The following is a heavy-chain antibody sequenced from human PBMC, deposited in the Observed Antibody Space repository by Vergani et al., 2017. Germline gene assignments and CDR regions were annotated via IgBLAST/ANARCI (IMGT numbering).Heavy chain of an antibody. V-gene: IGHV3-33*01. CDR1: GFTFNQYD. D-gene: IGHD1-14*01. CDR2: TWYDGNNK. CDR3: ARDLRLLYNRFDP. J-gene: IGHJ5*02. Sequence: QVQLVESGGGVVQPGRSLRLSCAASGFTFNQYDMHWVRQAPGKGLEWVAVTWYDGNNKQYADSVKGRFTISRDNSKSTMYLQMNSLRDEDTGVYYCARDLRLLYNRFDPWGQRTLVTVSS.